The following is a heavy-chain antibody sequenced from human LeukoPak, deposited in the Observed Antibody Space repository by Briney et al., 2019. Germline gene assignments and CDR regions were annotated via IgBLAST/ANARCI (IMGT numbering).Heavy chain of an antibody. D-gene: IGHD2-15*01. CDR2: VSSDGTT. J-gene: IGHJ4*02. Sequence: SETLSLTCSVSGDSVTSSYWNWIRQPPGKGLEWIGYVSSDGTTNYNPSLRSRLIMSVDTAKNDISLNLTSVTAADTAIYYCARLDCLIDGCYNRWGPGTLVTVPS. CDR3: ARLDCLIDGCYNR. V-gene: IGHV4-59*08. CDR1: GDSVTSSY.